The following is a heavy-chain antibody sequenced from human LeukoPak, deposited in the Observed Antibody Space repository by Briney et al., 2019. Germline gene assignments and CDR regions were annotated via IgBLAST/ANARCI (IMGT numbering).Heavy chain of an antibody. CDR2: INPNSGGT. D-gene: IGHD3-10*01. Sequence: ASVKVSCKASGYTFTGYYMHWVRQAPGQGLEWMGWINPNSGGTNYAQKFQGRVTMTRDTSTSTVYMELSSLRSEDTAVYYCASAAYYGSGSYFDYWGQGTLVTVSS. J-gene: IGHJ4*02. CDR3: ASAAYYGSGSYFDY. V-gene: IGHV1-2*02. CDR1: GYTFTGYY.